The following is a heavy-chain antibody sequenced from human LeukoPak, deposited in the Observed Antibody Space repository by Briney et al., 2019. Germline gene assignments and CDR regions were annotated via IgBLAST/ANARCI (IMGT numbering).Heavy chain of an antibody. CDR1: GLLVSSNY. J-gene: IGHJ4*02. CDR2: VYSGGKS. V-gene: IGHV3-53*01. CDR3: ARGRGYSARRHFCDH. D-gene: IGHD6-13*01. Sequence: PGGSLRLSCAASGLLVSSNYMSWVRQAPGKGLEWVAVVYSGGKSDYADFVEGRFTISADNSKNTLYLEMTSLRVEDTAGYYCARGRGYSARRHFCDHWGRGGQVSACS.